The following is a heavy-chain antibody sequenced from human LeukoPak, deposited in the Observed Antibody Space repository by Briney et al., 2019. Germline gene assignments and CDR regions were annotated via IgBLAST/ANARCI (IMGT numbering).Heavy chain of an antibody. D-gene: IGHD4-23*01. V-gene: IGHV1-69*13. CDR1: GGSFSSYA. J-gene: IGHJ5*02. Sequence: SVKVSCKASGGSFSSYAISWVRQAPGQGLEWMGGIIPIFGTANYAQKFQGRVTITADESTSTAYMELSSLRSEDTAVYYCARVPGGYSNNWFDPWGQGTLVTVSS. CDR3: ARVPGGYSNNWFDP. CDR2: IIPIFGTA.